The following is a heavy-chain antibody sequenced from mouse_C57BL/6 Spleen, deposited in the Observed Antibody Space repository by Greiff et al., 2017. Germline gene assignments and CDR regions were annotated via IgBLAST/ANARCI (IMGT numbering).Heavy chain of an antibody. CDR3: ARRGYDDDEGPYYFDY. D-gene: IGHD2-4*01. CDR1: GYAFSSYW. V-gene: IGHV1-80*01. CDR2: IYPGDGDT. J-gene: IGHJ2*01. Sequence: QVQLKESGAELVKPGASVKISCKASGYAFSSYWMNWVKQRPGKGLEWIGQIYPGDGDTNYNGKFKGKATLTADKSSSTAYMQLSSLTSADSAVYFCARRGYDDDEGPYYFDYWGQGTTLTVSS.